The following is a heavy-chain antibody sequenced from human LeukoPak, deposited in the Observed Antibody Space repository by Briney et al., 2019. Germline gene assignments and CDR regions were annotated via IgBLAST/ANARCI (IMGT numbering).Heavy chain of an antibody. CDR2: INPNSGGT. V-gene: IGHV1-2*02. Sequence: ASVKVSCKASGYTFTRYYMHWVRQAPGQGLEWMGWINPNSGGTNYAQKFQGRVTMTRDTSISTAYMELSRLRSDDTAVYYCARDHLSYSSGWVYWGQGTLVTVSS. J-gene: IGHJ4*02. CDR3: ARDHLSYSSGWVY. D-gene: IGHD6-19*01. CDR1: GYTFTRYY.